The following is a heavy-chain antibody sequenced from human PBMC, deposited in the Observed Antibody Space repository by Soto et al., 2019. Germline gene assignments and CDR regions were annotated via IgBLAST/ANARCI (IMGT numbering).Heavy chain of an antibody. Sequence: GGSLRLSCAASGFTFSSYAMSWVRQSPGKGLEWVSAISGSGGSTYYADSVKGRFTISRDNSKNTLYLQMNSLRAEDTAVYYCAKGEQQLAYYYYGMDVWGQGTTVTVSS. V-gene: IGHV3-23*01. CDR1: GFTFSSYA. D-gene: IGHD6-13*01. J-gene: IGHJ6*02. CDR2: ISGSGGST. CDR3: AKGEQQLAYYYYGMDV.